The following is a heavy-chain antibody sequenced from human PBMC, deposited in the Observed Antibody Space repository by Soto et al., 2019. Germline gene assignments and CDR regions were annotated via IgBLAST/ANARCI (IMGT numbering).Heavy chain of an antibody. Sequence: GGSLRLSCAASGFTFSSYGMHWVRQAPGKGLEWVAVISYDGSNKYYADSVKGRFTISRDNSKNTLYLQMNSLRAEDTAVYYCAKPPIGDYYFDYWGQGTLVTVSS. CDR2: ISYDGSNK. CDR3: AKPPIGDYYFDY. CDR1: GFTFSSYG. D-gene: IGHD4-17*01. J-gene: IGHJ4*02. V-gene: IGHV3-30*18.